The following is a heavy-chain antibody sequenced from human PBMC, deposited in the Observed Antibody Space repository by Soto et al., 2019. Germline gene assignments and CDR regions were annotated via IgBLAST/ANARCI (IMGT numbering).Heavy chain of an antibody. D-gene: IGHD3-9*01. J-gene: IGHJ6*04. CDR2: ILPIFGTT. CDR1: GLIFSSYA. V-gene: IGHV1-69*06. Sequence: QVQLVQSGAEVKKPGSSVKVSCKASGLIFSSYAISWVRQAPGQGLEWVGGILPIFGTTNYAQRFKGRVTITADTSTATTYLDRSSLGAEATAVYFCVRGENYDSSTGKGYYFPGMDVWGEGTTVTVSS. CDR3: VRGENYDSSTGKGYYFPGMDV.